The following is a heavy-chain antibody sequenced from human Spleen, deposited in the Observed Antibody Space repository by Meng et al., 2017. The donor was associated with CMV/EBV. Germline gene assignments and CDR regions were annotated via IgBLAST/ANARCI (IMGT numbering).Heavy chain of an antibody. CDR2: IIPILGIV. V-gene: IGHV1-69*02. CDR1: GGTFSRNT. D-gene: IGHD6-13*01. Sequence: KAAGGTFSRNTNRWVRQAPGQGLEWMGAIIPILGIVDYAQKFQGRVTITADKSTSTAYLELSSLRSEDTAVYYCATSVAAAGTWFDPWGQGTLVTVSS. J-gene: IGHJ5*02. CDR3: ATSVAAAGTWFDP.